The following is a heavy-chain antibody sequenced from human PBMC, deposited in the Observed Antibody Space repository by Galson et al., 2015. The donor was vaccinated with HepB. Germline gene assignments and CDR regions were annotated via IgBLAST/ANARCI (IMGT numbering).Heavy chain of an antibody. D-gene: IGHD4-17*01. CDR1: GFTFSDYG. V-gene: IGHV3-33*01. Sequence: SLRLSCAASGFTFSDYGMHWVRQAPGKGLEWLAVIWYDGSNKYYADSLKGRLTISRDNSKNTLYLQMNSLRAEDTAVYYCAREGTTAVTNFGYWGQGTLVTVSS. CDR3: AREGTTAVTNFGY. CDR2: IWYDGSNK. J-gene: IGHJ4*02.